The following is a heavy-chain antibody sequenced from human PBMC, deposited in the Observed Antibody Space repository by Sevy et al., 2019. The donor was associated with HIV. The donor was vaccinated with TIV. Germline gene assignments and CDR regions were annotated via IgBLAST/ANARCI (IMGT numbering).Heavy chain of an antibody. CDR2: ISAYNGNT. J-gene: IGHJ6*02. V-gene: IGHV1-18*01. D-gene: IGHD6-6*01. CDR3: VRYSSSSETYYYYGMDV. Sequence: ASVKVSCKASGYTFTSYGISWVRQAPGQGLEWMGWISAYNGNTNYAQKLQGRVTMTTDTSTSTAYMELRSLRSDDTAVYYCVRYSSSSETYYYYGMDVWGQGTTVTVSS. CDR1: GYTFTSYG.